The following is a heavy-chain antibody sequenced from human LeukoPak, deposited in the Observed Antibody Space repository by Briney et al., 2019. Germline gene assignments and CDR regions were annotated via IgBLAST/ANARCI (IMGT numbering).Heavy chain of an antibody. V-gene: IGHV4-34*01. Sequence: PSETLSLTCAVYGGSFSGYYWSWIRQPPGKGLEWIGEINHSGSTNYNPSLKSRVTISVDTSKNQFSLKLSSVTAADTAVYYCARTDFWSGYVYYWGPGTLSPSPQ. J-gene: IGHJ4*02. CDR2: INHSGST. CDR1: GGSFSGYY. CDR3: ARTDFWSGYVYY. D-gene: IGHD3-3*01.